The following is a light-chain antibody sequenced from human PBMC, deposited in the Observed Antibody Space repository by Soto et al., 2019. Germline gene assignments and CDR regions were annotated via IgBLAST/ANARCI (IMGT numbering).Light chain of an antibody. V-gene: IGLV1-40*01. CDR3: QSYERSMSGYV. Sequence: QSVLTQPPSVSGAPGQRVTISCTGSSSNIGAGYDVHWYQQLPGTAPKLLIYGNSNRPSGVPDRFSGSKSGTSASLAITGLQAEDEADYYCQSYERSMSGYVSGTGNKLTVL. CDR1: SSNIGAGYD. CDR2: GNS. J-gene: IGLJ1*01.